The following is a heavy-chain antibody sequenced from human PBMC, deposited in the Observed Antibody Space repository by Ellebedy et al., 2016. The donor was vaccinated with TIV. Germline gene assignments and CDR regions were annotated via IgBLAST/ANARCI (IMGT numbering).Heavy chain of an antibody. CDR3: AHRQTIPIYGIISYRNAFDI. CDR1: GVSLSSNGVG. D-gene: IGHD3-3*01. V-gene: IGHV2-5*01. Sequence: SGPTLVKPTQTLTLTCTFSGVSLSSNGVGVGWIRQPPGEALEWLAVIFWNDARRYSPSLKSRLTISRDTSKNQVVLTLTNMGPVDTGTYYCAHRQTIPIYGIISYRNAFDIWGQGTVVSVSS. CDR2: IFWNDAR. J-gene: IGHJ3*02.